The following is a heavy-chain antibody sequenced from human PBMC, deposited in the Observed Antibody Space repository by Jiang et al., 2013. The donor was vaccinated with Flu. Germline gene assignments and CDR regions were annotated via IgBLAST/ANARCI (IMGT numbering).Heavy chain of an antibody. Sequence: LLKPSETLSLTCSVSGGSISTYHWSWIRQHPGKGLEWIGYIYYSGRTNYNPSLKSRVTISVDTSKNQFSLKLSSVTAADTAVYYCARRGGHDSGGNLYAFDMWGQGTMVTVSS. CDR1: GGSISTYH. V-gene: IGHV4-59*08. CDR2: IYYSGRT. D-gene: IGHD4-23*01. CDR3: ARRGGHDSGGNLYAFDM. J-gene: IGHJ3*02.